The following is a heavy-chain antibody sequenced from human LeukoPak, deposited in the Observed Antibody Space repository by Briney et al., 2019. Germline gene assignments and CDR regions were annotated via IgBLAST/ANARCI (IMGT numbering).Heavy chain of an antibody. V-gene: IGHV1-8*01. Sequence: ASVKVSCKASGYTFTGYDINWVRQAPGQGLEWMGWMNPNSGNTGYAQKFQGRVTMTRNTSISTAYMELSSLRSEDTAVYYCARGPLPYYYDSSGYYYELVYWGQGTLVTVSS. CDR3: ARGPLPYYYDSSGYYYELVY. CDR1: GYTFTGYD. D-gene: IGHD3-22*01. CDR2: MNPNSGNT. J-gene: IGHJ4*02.